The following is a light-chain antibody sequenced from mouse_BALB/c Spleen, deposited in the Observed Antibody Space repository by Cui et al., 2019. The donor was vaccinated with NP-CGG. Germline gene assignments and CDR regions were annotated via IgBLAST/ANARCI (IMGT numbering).Light chain of an antibody. CDR1: TGAVTTNNY. Sequence: QAVVTQESALTTSPGEKVTLTCRSSTGAVTTNNYANWVQEKPDHLFTGLIGGTNNRAPGVPARFSGSLIGDKAALTITGAQTDDEAIYFCALWYSNHWVFGGGTKLTVL. J-gene: IGLJ1*01. CDR2: GTN. CDR3: ALWYSNHWV. V-gene: IGLV1*01.